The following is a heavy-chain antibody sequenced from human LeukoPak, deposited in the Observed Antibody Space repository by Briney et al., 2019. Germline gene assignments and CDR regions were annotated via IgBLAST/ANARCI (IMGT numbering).Heavy chain of an antibody. Sequence: GGSLRLSCAASGFTFSSYAMNWVRQAPGRGLEWVSGFSGSGGTTYYADSVNGRFTISRDNSKNTLYLQMNSLRAEDTAVYYCANGNRCTSPNCLGYYYFYMDVWGKGTTVTVSS. J-gene: IGHJ6*03. CDR1: GFTFSSYA. V-gene: IGHV3-23*01. CDR2: FSGSGGTT. D-gene: IGHD2-8*01. CDR3: ANGNRCTSPNCLGYYYFYMDV.